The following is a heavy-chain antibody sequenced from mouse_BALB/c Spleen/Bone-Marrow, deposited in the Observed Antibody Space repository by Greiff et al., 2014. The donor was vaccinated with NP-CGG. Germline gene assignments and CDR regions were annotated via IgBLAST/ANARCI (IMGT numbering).Heavy chain of an antibody. CDR2: IYPGDGDT. J-gene: IGHJ1*01. Sequence: QVQLQQSGAEPARPGASVKLSCKASGYNFTTHWMQWVKQRPGQGLEWIGAIYPGDGDTRYTQKFKGKATLTADKSSSTAYMQLSDLASEDSAVYYCARGDYGYHWYFDVWGAGTTVTVSS. CDR1: GYNFTTHW. D-gene: IGHD1-2*01. V-gene: IGHV1-87*01. CDR3: ARGDYGYHWYFDV.